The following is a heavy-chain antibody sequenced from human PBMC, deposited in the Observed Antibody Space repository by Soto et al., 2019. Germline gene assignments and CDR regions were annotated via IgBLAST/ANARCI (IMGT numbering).Heavy chain of an antibody. J-gene: IGHJ6*02. Sequence: EVQLVESGGGLVQPGGSLRLSCAASGFTFSAYNMNWVRRAPGKGLEWVSAISGSSSTIYYPDSVQGRFTISRDNAKNSLYLQMHSLRNEDTAVYYCARDHYYGSGGRLYYYGLDVWGQGTTVTVSS. CDR3: ARDHYYGSGGRLYYYGLDV. V-gene: IGHV3-48*02. CDR2: ISGSSSTI. CDR1: GFTFSAYN. D-gene: IGHD3-10*01.